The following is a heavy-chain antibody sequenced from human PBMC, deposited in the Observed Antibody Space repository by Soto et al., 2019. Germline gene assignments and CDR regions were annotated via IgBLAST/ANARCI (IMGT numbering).Heavy chain of an antibody. CDR2: IIPIFGTA. V-gene: IGHV1-69*13. CDR3: ARLNYYDSSGYDRSPYNWFDP. Sequence: SVKVSCKASGGTFSSYAISWVRQAPGQGLEWMGGIIPIFGTANYAQKFQGRVTITADESTSTAYMELSSLRSEDTAVYYCARLNYYDSSGYDRSPYNWFDPWGQGTLVTVSS. D-gene: IGHD3-22*01. J-gene: IGHJ5*02. CDR1: GGTFSSYA.